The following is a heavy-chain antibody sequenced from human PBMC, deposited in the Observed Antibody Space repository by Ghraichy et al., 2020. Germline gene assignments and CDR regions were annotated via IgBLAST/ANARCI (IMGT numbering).Heavy chain of an antibody. D-gene: IGHD2-2*01. CDR3: AKVVKAAIGLMDV. CDR1: GFTFSSYG. Sequence: GGSVRLSCAASGFTFSSYGMHWVRQAPGKGLEWVAVISYDGSNKYYADSVKGRFTISRDYSKNTLYLQMNSLRAEDTAVYYCAKVVKAAIGLMDVWGQGTTVTVAS. J-gene: IGHJ6*02. V-gene: IGHV3-30*18. CDR2: ISYDGSNK.